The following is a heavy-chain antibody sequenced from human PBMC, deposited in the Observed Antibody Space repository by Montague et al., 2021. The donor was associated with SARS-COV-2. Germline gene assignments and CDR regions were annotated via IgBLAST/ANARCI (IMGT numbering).Heavy chain of an antibody. CDR1: GGSFSGYY. J-gene: IGHJ6*03. Sequence: SETLSLTCAVYGGSFSGYYWSWIRQPPGKGLEWIGEINHSGSTNYNPSLKSRVPITMDTSKNQFSLKLSSVTAADTAVYYCARGVRQLGVRYYYYYIDVWGKGTTVTVSS. CDR3: ARGVRQLGVRYYYYYIDV. V-gene: IGHV4-34*01. D-gene: IGHD6-6*01. CDR2: INHSGST.